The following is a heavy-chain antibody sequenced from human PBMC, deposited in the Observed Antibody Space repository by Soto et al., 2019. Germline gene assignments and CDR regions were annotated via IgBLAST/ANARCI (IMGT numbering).Heavy chain of an antibody. Sequence: QVQLQESGPGLVKPSETLSLTCTVSGGSVSSGGYNWSWIRQPPGKGLEWIGYIYYSGSTNYNPPLTRRVTISVDTSQNQFSLKLSSVTAADTAVYYCAREGDGSYSDGVDPWGQGTLVTVSS. CDR3: AREGDGSYSDGVDP. D-gene: IGHD3-3*01. CDR2: IYYSGST. CDR1: GGSVSSGGYN. V-gene: IGHV4-61*08. J-gene: IGHJ5*02.